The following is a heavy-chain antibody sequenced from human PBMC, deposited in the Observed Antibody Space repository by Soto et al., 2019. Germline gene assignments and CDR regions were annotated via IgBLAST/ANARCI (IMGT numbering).Heavy chain of an antibody. CDR1: RYTFTAYA. V-gene: IGHV1-3*01. CDR2: INAGNGDT. Sequence: QVHLVQSGAEVKKPGASVKVSCKASRYTFTAYAIHWVRQAPGQGLEWMAWINAGNGDTKYSQKFQGRVTVTRDTSVSTVYMELSSLRSDDTAVYYCARDSDASVTHWGQGTLVTVSS. CDR3: ARDSDASVTH. J-gene: IGHJ4*02. D-gene: IGHD4-17*01.